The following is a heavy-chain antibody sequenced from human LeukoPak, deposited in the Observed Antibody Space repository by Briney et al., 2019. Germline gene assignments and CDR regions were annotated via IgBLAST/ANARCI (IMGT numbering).Heavy chain of an antibody. CDR3: ARAYRGYDYYFDY. CDR1: GFTVSSNY. CDR2: IYSGGST. J-gene: IGHJ4*02. V-gene: IGHV3-53*01. D-gene: IGHD5-12*01. Sequence: GGSLRLSCAASGFTVSSNYMSWVRQAPGKGLEWVSVIYSGGSTYYADSVKGRFTISRDNSKNTLYLQMNSLRAEDTAVYYCARAYRGYDYYFDYWGQGTLVTVSS.